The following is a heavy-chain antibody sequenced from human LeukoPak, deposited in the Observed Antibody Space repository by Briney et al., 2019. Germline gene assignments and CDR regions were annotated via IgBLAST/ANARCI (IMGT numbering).Heavy chain of an antibody. CDR1: GFTFSSYW. D-gene: IGHD1-14*01. Sequence: GGSLRLSCAASGFTFSSYWMSWVRKAPGKGLELVANIKQDGSEKYYVDSVKGRFTISRDNAKNSLYLQMNSLRAEVTAVYYCARNQRRLDYWGQGTLVTVSS. V-gene: IGHV3-7*01. CDR2: IKQDGSEK. J-gene: IGHJ4*02. CDR3: ARNQRRLDY.